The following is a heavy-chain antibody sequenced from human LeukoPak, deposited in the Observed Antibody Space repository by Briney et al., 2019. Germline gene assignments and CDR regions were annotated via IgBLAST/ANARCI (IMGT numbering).Heavy chain of an antibody. CDR2: ISGSGGST. CDR1: GFTFSSYA. D-gene: IGHD6-13*01. J-gene: IGHJ4*02. CDR3: AKDQGSSSWYATISDY. V-gene: IGHV3-23*01. Sequence: GGSLRLSCAASGFTFSSYAMSWVRQAPGKGLEWVTAISGSGGSTYYADSVKGRFTISRDNSKNTLYLQMNSLRAEDTAVYYCAKDQGSSSWYATISDYWGQGTLVTVSS.